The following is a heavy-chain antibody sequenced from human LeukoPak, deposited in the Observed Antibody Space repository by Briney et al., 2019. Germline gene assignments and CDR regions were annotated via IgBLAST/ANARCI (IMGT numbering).Heavy chain of an antibody. CDR1: GYTFTSYG. D-gene: IGHD5-12*01. J-gene: IGHJ6*02. V-gene: IGHV1-18*01. CDR3: ARDLVATITDYYYGMDV. Sequence: GASVKVSCKASGYTFTSYGISWVRQAPGQGLEWMGWISAYNGNTNYAQKLQGRVTMTTDTSTSTAYMELRSLRSDDTAVYYCARDLVATITDYYYGMDVWGQGTTVTASS. CDR2: ISAYNGNT.